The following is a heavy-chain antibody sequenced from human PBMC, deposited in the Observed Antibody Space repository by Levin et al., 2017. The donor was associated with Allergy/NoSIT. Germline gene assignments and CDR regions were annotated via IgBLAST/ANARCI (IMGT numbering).Heavy chain of an antibody. CDR1: GFTFGAYW. CDR3: VRAKYSFGHSAGS. Sequence: LGESLKISCATSGFTFGAYWMQWVRQAPGEGLMWVSRIAGDGGSAEYEDSVKGRFTVSRDNVKGTLYQQMNSLRAEDTAVYFCVRAKYSFGHSAGSGGQGTLVTAAS. J-gene: IGHJ1*01. CDR2: IAGDGGSA. D-gene: IGHD2/OR15-2a*01. V-gene: IGHV3-74*03.